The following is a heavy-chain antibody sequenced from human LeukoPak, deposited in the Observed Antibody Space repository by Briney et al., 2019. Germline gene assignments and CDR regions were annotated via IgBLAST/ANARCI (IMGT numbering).Heavy chain of an antibody. CDR3: ARTEFQLLKGAMDV. Sequence: GESLKISCQGSGYSFENYWIGWVRQMPGKGLEWMGIINPDDSDIRYSPSFQGQVTISADKSINTAYLQWGRLKASDTAIYYCARTEFQLLKGAMDVWGKGTTVTVSS. CDR1: GYSFENYW. V-gene: IGHV5-51*01. J-gene: IGHJ6*03. D-gene: IGHD2-2*01. CDR2: INPDDSDI.